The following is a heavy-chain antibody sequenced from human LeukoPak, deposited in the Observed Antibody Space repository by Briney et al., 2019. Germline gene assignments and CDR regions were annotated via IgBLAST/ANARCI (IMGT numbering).Heavy chain of an antibody. Sequence: GGSLRLSCAASGFTFSIYWMSWVRQAPGKGLEWVANIKQDGSEKYYVDSVKGRFTISRDNAKNSLYLQMNSLRAEDTAVYYCARDPHYYYDSSGYWRYWGQGTLVTVSS. CDR2: IKQDGSEK. CDR1: GFTFSIYW. D-gene: IGHD3-22*01. J-gene: IGHJ4*02. CDR3: ARDPHYYYDSSGYWRY. V-gene: IGHV3-7*01.